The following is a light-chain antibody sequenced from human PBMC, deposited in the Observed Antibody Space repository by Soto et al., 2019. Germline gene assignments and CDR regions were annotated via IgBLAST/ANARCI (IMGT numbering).Light chain of an antibody. CDR1: QSVISDY. CDR3: QQYGSSPLT. V-gene: IGKV3-20*01. CDR2: GAS. J-gene: IGKJ4*01. Sequence: EIVLTQSPGTLSLSPGDRATLSCRASQSVISDYLAWYQQKPGQAPRLLIYGASGRATGIPDRFSGSGSGTDLTLTISRLEPEDFAVYYCQQYGSSPLTFGGGTKVEIK.